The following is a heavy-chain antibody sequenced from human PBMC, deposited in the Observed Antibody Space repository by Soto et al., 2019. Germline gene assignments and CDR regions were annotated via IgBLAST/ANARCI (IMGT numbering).Heavy chain of an antibody. Sequence: SQTPSLTCPVYGGSLRGYYWSWIRQSPGKGLEWIGEINHSGSANYNPSLRSRATMSVDTSKNQLSLKLSSVTAADTAMYYCARVRGAYRKNWFDPWGQGTLVTVSS. CDR3: ARVRGAYRKNWFDP. CDR2: INHSGSA. CDR1: GGSLRGYY. V-gene: IGHV4-34*01. J-gene: IGHJ5*02. D-gene: IGHD1-26*01.